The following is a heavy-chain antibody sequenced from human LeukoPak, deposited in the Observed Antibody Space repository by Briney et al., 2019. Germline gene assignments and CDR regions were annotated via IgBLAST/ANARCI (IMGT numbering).Heavy chain of an antibody. D-gene: IGHD5-18*01. Sequence: SETLSLTCTVSGVSISSYYWGWIRQPPGKGLEWIGSIYYSGSTYYNPSLKSRVTISVDTSKNQFSLKLSSVTAADTAVYYCARGRYSYGPFDYWGQGTLVTVSS. V-gene: IGHV4-39*07. CDR3: ARGRYSYGPFDY. CDR1: GVSISSYY. CDR2: IYYSGST. J-gene: IGHJ4*02.